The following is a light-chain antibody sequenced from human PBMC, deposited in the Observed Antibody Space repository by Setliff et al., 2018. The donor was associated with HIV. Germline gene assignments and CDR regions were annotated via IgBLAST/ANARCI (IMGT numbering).Light chain of an antibody. V-gene: IGLV2-14*01. Sequence: SVLAQPASVSGSPGQSITISCTGTSSDVGGYDYVSWFQQYPDRAPKLLIYDINKRPSRVSGRFSGSKSGNTASLTISGLQTADEADYYCSSYSSGNFVFGSGTKVTVL. CDR2: DIN. CDR3: SSYSSGNFV. CDR1: SSDVGGYDY. J-gene: IGLJ1*01.